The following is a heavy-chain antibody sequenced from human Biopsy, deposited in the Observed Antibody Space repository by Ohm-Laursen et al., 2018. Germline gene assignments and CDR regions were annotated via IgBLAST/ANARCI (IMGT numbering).Heavy chain of an antibody. D-gene: IGHD2/OR15-2a*01. Sequence: SDTLSLTCTVSGGSMSSYYWTWTRQPPGKGLEWIGYIYNSGSTNYNPSLKSRVTISVAVDTSKSQFSLRLSSATAADTAVYYCARATNSTGWPYYYFYGMDVWGQGTTVTVSS. CDR1: GGSMSSYY. J-gene: IGHJ6*02. CDR3: ARATNSTGWPYYYFYGMDV. CDR2: IYNSGST. V-gene: IGHV4-59*07.